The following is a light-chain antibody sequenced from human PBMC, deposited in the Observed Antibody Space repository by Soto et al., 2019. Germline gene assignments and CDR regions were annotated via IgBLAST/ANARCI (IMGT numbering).Light chain of an antibody. V-gene: IGLV1-47*01. CDR3: GGWDDSLSGPV. Sequence: QSVLTQPPSASGTPGPRVNISCSGSSSNIGSNYVYWYRQFPGTAPKLLIQRNNQRPSGVPARFSGSKSGTSASLAISGLRSEDEADYYCGGWDDSLSGPVFGGGTQLTVL. CDR2: RNN. CDR1: SSNIGSNY. J-gene: IGLJ2*01.